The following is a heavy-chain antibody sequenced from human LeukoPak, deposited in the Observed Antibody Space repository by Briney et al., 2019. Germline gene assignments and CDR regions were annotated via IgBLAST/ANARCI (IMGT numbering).Heavy chain of an antibody. CDR1: GFTFSSFG. CDR3: ARGFLDFDS. Sequence: GRSQRLSCVASGFTFSSFGMHWVRQAPGKGLEWVALIWYDGSNTYYADSVKGRFTISRDDCKNTVYLQMNSLRAEDTALYYCARGFLDFDSWGQGTLVIVSS. V-gene: IGHV3-33*01. CDR2: IWYDGSNT. J-gene: IGHJ4*02. D-gene: IGHD3-3*01.